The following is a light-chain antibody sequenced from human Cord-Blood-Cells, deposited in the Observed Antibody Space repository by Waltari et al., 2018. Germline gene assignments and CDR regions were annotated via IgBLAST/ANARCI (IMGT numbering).Light chain of an antibody. CDR2: DAS. CDR1: QSISSW. V-gene: IGKV1-5*01. J-gene: IGKJ2*01. Sequence: IQMTQSHSTLSASVGDRVTITCRARQSISSWLVWYQQKPGKAPKLLIYDASSLESGVPSRFSGSGSGTECTLTISSLQPDDFATYYCQQYNSYLYTFGQGTKLEIK. CDR3: QQYNSYLYT.